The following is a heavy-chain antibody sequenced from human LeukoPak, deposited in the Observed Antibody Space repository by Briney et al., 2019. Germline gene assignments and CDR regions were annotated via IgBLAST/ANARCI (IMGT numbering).Heavy chain of an antibody. V-gene: IGHV3-23*01. CDR1: GFTFSSYA. J-gene: IGHJ6*03. CDR3: AKDRYDFWSGYFTYYYYMDV. Sequence: GGSLRLSCAASGFTFSSYAMSWVRQAPGKGLEWVSAISGSGGSTYYADSVKGRFTISRDNSKNTLYLQMNSLRAEDTAVYYCAKDRYDFWSGYFTYYYYMDVWGKGTTVTVSS. CDR2: ISGSGGST. D-gene: IGHD3-3*01.